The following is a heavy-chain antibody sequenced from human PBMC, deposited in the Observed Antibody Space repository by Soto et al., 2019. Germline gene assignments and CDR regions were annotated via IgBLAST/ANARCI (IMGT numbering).Heavy chain of an antibody. CDR3: ARDQGQLVRDYYYYMDV. D-gene: IGHD6-6*01. CDR2: IIPILGIA. CDR1: GGTFSSYT. J-gene: IGHJ6*03. Sequence: QVQLVQSGAEVKKPGSSVKVSCKASGGTFSSYTISWVRQAPGQGLEWMGRIIPILGIANYAQKFQGRDTITADKSTRTAYMELSSLRSEDTAVYYCARDQGQLVRDYYYYMDVWGKGTTVTVSS. V-gene: IGHV1-69*08.